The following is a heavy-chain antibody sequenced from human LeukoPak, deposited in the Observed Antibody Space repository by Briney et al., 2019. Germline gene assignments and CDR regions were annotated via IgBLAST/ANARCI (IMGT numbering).Heavy chain of an antibody. J-gene: IGHJ4*02. V-gene: IGHV3-53*01. CDR3: AKDGVTSGGGLDS. CDR2: IYSGGIT. Sequence: GGSLRLSCAASGFTVSSKFMHWVRQAPGKGLEWVSVIYSGGITHYADSVAGRFSISRDNSKNTLYLHMNSLRADDTAVYYCAKDGVTSGGGLDSWGQGTLVTVSS. D-gene: IGHD3-3*01. CDR1: GFTVSSKF.